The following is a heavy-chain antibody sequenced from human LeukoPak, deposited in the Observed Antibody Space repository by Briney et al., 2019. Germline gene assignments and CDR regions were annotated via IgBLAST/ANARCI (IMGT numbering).Heavy chain of an antibody. J-gene: IGHJ4*02. Sequence: PGGSLRLSCVVSGLTFSNYWMIWVRQAPGKGLESVAIVNEDGSAMYYLDSVKGRFTISRDNARNSLYLEMNSLRAEDTAVYYCARDYWRSIDHWGQGTLVTVSS. V-gene: IGHV3-7*01. D-gene: IGHD1-1*01. CDR2: VNEDGSAM. CDR1: GLTFSNYW. CDR3: ARDYWRSIDH.